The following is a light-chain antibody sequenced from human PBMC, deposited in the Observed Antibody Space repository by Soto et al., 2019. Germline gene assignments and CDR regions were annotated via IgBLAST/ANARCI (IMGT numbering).Light chain of an antibody. CDR3: SSYTTSNTRQIV. CDR1: SSDVAGYNY. J-gene: IGLJ1*01. V-gene: IGLV2-14*03. CDR2: DVS. Sequence: QSALTQPASVYGSPGQSITISCTGTSSDVAGYNYVSWYQHHPGKAPKLIIYDVSNRPSGVSNRCSGSKSGNTASLTISGLQPEYEADYYCSSYTTSNTRQIVFGTGTKVTVL.